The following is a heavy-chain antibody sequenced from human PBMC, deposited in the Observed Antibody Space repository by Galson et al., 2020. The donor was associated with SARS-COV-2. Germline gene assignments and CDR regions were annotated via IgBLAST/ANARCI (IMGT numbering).Heavy chain of an antibody. D-gene: IGHD3-22*01. CDR3: VRHSSGDY. CDR2: IYTYGNST. V-gene: IGHV3-74*01. Sequence: GESLKIPCASSGFPFSDYWLHWVPQAPGKGLVLVSRIYTYGNSTNYADPVRGRITVPRDNAKNMLYLQMNSLRAEDTAVYYCVRHSSGDYWGQGTLVTVSS. CDR1: GFPFSDYW. J-gene: IGHJ4*02.